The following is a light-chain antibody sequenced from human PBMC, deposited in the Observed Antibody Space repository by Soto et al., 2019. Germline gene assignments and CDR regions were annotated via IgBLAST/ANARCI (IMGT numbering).Light chain of an antibody. Sequence: EIVLTQSPATLSLSPGERVTLSCRASQNVSTYLAWYQQKPGQAPRLHIYDATNRANGIPARFSASGSGTDSTLTISSLEPEDFAVYYCQQHTKSLNFGPGTKVDIK. CDR2: DAT. CDR3: QQHTKSLN. J-gene: IGKJ3*01. CDR1: QNVSTY. V-gene: IGKV3-11*01.